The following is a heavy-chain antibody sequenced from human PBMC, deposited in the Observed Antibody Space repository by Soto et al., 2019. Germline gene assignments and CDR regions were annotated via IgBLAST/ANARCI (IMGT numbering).Heavy chain of an antibody. Sequence: EVQLLDSGGGLVQPGGSLRLSCAASGFTFSSCAMSWVRQAPGKGLEWVSAISGSGGSTYYADSVKGRFTISRDNSKNTLYLQMDSLRAEDTAVYYCAKDPVYYDILTGYSPYYFDYWGQGTLVTVSS. D-gene: IGHD3-9*01. CDR1: GFTFSSCA. J-gene: IGHJ4*02. V-gene: IGHV3-23*01. CDR3: AKDPVYYDILTGYSPYYFDY. CDR2: ISGSGGST.